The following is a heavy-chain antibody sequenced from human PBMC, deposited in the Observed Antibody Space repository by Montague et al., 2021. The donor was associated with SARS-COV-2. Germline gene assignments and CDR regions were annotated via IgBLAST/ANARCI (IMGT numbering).Heavy chain of an antibody. Sequence: PVLVKPTQTLTLTCTFSGFSLSTSGMCVSWIRQPPGKALEWLARIDWDDDKYYSTSLKTRLTISKDTSKNQVVLTMTNMDPADTATYYCAREYSSGVYFDYWGQGTLVTVSS. J-gene: IGHJ4*02. CDR1: GFSLSTSGMC. CDR2: IDWDDDK. CDR3: AREYSSGVYFDY. D-gene: IGHD6-19*01. V-gene: IGHV2-70*11.